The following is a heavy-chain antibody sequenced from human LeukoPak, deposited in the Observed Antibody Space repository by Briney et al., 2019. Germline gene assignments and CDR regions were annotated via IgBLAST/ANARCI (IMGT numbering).Heavy chain of an antibody. D-gene: IGHD3-3*01. CDR3: ARQGSGYYHFDY. CDR1: GGTFSSYT. J-gene: IGHJ4*02. Sequence: SVKVSCKASGGTFSSYTIGWVRQAPGQGLEWMGRIIPILGIANYAQKFQGRVTITADKSTSTAYMELSSLRSEDTAVYYCARQGSGYYHFDYWGQGTLVTVSS. CDR2: IIPILGIA. V-gene: IGHV1-69*02.